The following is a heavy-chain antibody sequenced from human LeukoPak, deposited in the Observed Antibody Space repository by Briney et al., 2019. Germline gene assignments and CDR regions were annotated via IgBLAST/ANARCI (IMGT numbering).Heavy chain of an antibody. CDR3: AGSTSCYTASCWYFDL. J-gene: IGHJ2*01. Sequence: PSQTLSLTCTVSGGSISSGDYYWSWIRQPPGKGLEWIGYIYYSGSTYYNPSLKSRVTISVDTSKNQFSLKLSSVTAADTAVYYCAGSTSCYTASCWYFDLWGRGTLVTVSS. CDR1: GGSISSGDYY. D-gene: IGHD2-2*02. V-gene: IGHV4-30-4*08. CDR2: IYYSGST.